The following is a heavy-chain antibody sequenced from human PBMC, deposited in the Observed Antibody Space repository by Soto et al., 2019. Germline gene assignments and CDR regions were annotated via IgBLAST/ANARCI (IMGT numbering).Heavy chain of an antibody. D-gene: IGHD6-13*01. J-gene: IGHJ5*02. Sequence: QTQLQASGPGLVKPSETLSLTCAVSGGSVNSRDFFWGWIRQPPGQGLEFVGTSSHTGTTYSNPTLKGRVTISVDMSKNQFSLDLSSVTATDPAVYYCARQGIPTAGNHWFNPWGPGVLVTVSA. CDR3: ARQGIPTAGNHWFNP. CDR1: GGSVNSRDFF. V-gene: IGHV4-39*01. CDR2: SSHTGTT.